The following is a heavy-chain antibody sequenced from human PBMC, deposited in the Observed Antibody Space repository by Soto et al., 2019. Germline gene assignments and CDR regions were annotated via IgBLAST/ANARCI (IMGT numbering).Heavy chain of an antibody. CDR3: ARGYCSGGSCYSAYYGMDV. J-gene: IGHJ6*02. Sequence: PGGSLRLSCAASGFTVSSNYMSWVRQAPGKGLEWVSVIYSGGSTYYADSVKGRFTISRDNSKNTLYLQMNSLRAEDTAVYYCARGYCSGGSCYSAYYGMDVWGQGTTVTVSS. D-gene: IGHD2-15*01. CDR2: IYSGGST. V-gene: IGHV3-53*01. CDR1: GFTVSSNY.